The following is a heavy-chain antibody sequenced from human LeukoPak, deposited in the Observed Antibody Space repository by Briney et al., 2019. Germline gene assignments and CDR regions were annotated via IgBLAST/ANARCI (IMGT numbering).Heavy chain of an antibody. CDR2: INPNSGGT. J-gene: IGHJ4*02. CDR1: GYTFTGYY. V-gene: IGHV1-2*02. D-gene: IGHD5-12*01. CDR3: ARDVDIVATILSPHRNPGLLGY. Sequence: ASVKVSRKASGYTFTGYYMHWVRQAPGQGLEWMGWINPNSGGTNYAQKFQGRVTMTRDTSISTAYMELSRLRSDDTAVYYCARDVDIVATILSPHRNPGLLGYWGQGTLVTVSS.